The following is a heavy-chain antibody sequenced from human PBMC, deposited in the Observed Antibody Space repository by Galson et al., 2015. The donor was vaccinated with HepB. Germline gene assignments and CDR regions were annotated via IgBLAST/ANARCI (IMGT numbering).Heavy chain of an antibody. J-gene: IGHJ6*02. CDR3: ARDLGEISGYSSSYYYYYYGMDV. V-gene: IGHV1-3*01. Sequence: SVKVSCKASGYTFTSYAMHWVRQAPGQRLEWMGWINAGNGNTKYSQKFQGRVTITRDTSASTAYMELSSLRSEDTAVYYCARDLGEISGYSSSYYYYYYGMDVWGQGTTVTVSS. D-gene: IGHD6-13*01. CDR2: INAGNGNT. CDR1: GYTFTSYA.